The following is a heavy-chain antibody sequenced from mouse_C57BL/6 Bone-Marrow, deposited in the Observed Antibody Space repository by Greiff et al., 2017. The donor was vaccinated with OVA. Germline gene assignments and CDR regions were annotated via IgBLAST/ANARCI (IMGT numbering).Heavy chain of an antibody. J-gene: IGHJ3*01. CDR2: IYPRSGNT. V-gene: IGHV1-81*01. CDR1: GYTFTSYG. CDR3: ARIYYYGSSWAWFAY. Sequence: QVQLQQSGAELARPGASVKLSCKASGYTFTSYGISWVKQRTGQGLEWIGEIYPRSGNTYYNEKFKGKATLTADKSSSTAYMELRSLTSEDSAVYFCARIYYYGSSWAWFAYWGQGTLVTVSA. D-gene: IGHD1-1*01.